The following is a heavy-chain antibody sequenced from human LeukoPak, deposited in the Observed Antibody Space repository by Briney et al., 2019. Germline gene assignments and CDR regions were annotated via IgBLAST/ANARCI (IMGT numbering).Heavy chain of an antibody. D-gene: IGHD6-19*01. Sequence: PGGSLRLSCVGSGFTFSSYTMNWVRRAPGKGLEWVATIGGSGYSTYYPASVKGRITVSRDNSKNTLFLQMDRLRGDDTAVYYCAKGSVALAGSPGDSWGQGTLVTVSS. CDR2: IGGSGYST. CDR1: GFTFSSYT. J-gene: IGHJ4*02. V-gene: IGHV3-23*01. CDR3: AKGSVALAGSPGDS.